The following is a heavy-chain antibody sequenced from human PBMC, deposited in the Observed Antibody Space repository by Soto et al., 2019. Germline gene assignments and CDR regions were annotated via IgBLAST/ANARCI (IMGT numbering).Heavy chain of an antibody. CDR3: ARGNHRWLQLWYFDL. D-gene: IGHD5-12*01. CDR2: IIPIFGTA. J-gene: IGHJ2*01. Sequence: QVQLVQSGAEVKKPGSXVTVSCKASGGTFSXYTISWVRQAPGQGLEWMGGIIPIFGTANYAQKFQGRVTITADESTSTAYMELSSLRSEDTAVYYCARGNHRWLQLWYFDLWGRGTLVTVSS. V-gene: IGHV1-69*12. CDR1: GGTFSXYT.